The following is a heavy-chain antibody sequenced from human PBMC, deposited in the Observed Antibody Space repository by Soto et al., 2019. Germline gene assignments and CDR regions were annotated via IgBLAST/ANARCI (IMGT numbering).Heavy chain of an antibody. J-gene: IGHJ4*02. D-gene: IGHD1-26*01. Sequence: ASVKVSCKVYGYTLTEFPMHWVRQAPGKGLEWMGGFDPEEGETIYAEKFQGRVTMTEDTPTDTAYMELSSLRSEDTAVYYCASLVVGPTSYFQFWGQGTLVTVSS. CDR3: ASLVVGPTSYFQF. V-gene: IGHV1-24*01. CDR1: GYTLTEFP. CDR2: FDPEEGET.